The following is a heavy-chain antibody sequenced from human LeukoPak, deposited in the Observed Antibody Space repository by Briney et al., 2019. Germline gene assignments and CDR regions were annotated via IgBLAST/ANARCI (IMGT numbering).Heavy chain of an antibody. Sequence: GGSLRLSCAASGFIFNTYAMTWVRQAPGKGLEWVSSISDSGSSTYYADSVKGRFTISRDNSKNTLYLQMNSLRAEDTAVYYCAKDKSARFPDAFDIWGQGTMVTVSS. V-gene: IGHV3-23*01. CDR2: ISDSGSST. J-gene: IGHJ3*02. CDR1: GFIFNTYA. D-gene: IGHD3-3*01. CDR3: AKDKSARFPDAFDI.